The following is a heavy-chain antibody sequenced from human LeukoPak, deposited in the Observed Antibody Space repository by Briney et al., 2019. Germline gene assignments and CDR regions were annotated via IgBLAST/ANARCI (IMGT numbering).Heavy chain of an antibody. V-gene: IGHV1-8*01. D-gene: IGHD3-22*01. Sequence: ASVRLSSTPSVYTFTTYDFNWVRQATGHGLEGRGWRNPNSGNTGYAQKFKGRVTMTRNTSISTAYMELSSLRSEDTAVYYCARGMGSGSYSAAYYFDYWGQGTLVTVSS. CDR2: RNPNSGNT. CDR3: ARGMGSGSYSAAYYFDY. J-gene: IGHJ4*02. CDR1: VYTFTTYD.